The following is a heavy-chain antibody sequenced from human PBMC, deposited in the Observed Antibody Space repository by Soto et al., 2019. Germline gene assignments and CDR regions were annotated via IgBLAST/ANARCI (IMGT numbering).Heavy chain of an antibody. Sequence: QVQFVQSGAEVKKPGASVKVSCESSGYTFTSYAVHWVRQAPGQRLEWMGWIHAGTGNTKYSQKFQGRVTFTRDTSSSTAYMEVSSLRSEYTAVYFCARETGDRAFDYWGQGTLVTVSS. CDR3: ARETGDRAFDY. J-gene: IGHJ4*02. CDR1: GYTFTSYA. D-gene: IGHD7-27*01. CDR2: IHAGTGNT. V-gene: IGHV1-3*01.